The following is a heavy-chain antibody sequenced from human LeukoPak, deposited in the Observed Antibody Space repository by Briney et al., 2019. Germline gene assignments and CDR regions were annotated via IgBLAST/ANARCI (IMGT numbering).Heavy chain of an antibody. CDR1: GFTFGDYA. J-gene: IGHJ4*02. Sequence: GGSLRLSCTASGFTFGDYAMHWVRQAPGKGLEFVSAISNNGGSTYYANSVKGRFTISRDNSKNTLYLQMGSLRAEDMGVYYCARAFCGGDCSPARYYFDYWGQGTLVTVSS. V-gene: IGHV3-64*01. D-gene: IGHD2-21*02. CDR2: ISNNGGST. CDR3: ARAFCGGDCSPARYYFDY.